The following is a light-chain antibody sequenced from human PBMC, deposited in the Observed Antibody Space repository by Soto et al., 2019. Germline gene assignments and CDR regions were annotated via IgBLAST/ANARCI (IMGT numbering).Light chain of an antibody. J-gene: IGKJ1*01. CDR2: DAS. CDR1: QSISSW. Sequence: DIQITQSPSTLSASVGDRVTIICRASQSISSWLAWYQQKPGKAPKLLIYDASNLESGVPSRFSGSGSGTEFTLSISSLQPDDFSTYYCQQYNTYPWTFGQGTKVEIK. V-gene: IGKV1-5*02. CDR3: QQYNTYPWT.